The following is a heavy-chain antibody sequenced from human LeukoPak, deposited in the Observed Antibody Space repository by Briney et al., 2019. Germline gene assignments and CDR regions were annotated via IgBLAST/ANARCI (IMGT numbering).Heavy chain of an antibody. CDR2: ISSSGSTI. V-gene: IGHV3-48*03. CDR3: ARDLYSSSSFDY. CDR1: GFTFSSYE. D-gene: IGHD6-6*01. J-gene: IGHJ4*02. Sequence: GSLRLSCAASGFTFSSYEMNWVRQAPGKGLEWVSYISSSGSTIYYADSVKGRFTISRDNAKNSLYLQMNSLRAEDTAVYYCARDLYSSSSFDYWGQGTLVTVSS.